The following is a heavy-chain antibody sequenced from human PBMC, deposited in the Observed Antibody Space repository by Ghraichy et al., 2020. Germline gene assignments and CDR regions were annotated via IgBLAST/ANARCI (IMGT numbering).Heavy chain of an antibody. CDR2: ISGSGGST. V-gene: IGHV3-23*01. CDR3: AKDFRDFDIDIVVVPAAILADYYGMDV. Sequence: GESLNISCAASGFTFSSYAMSWVRQAPGKGLEWVSAISGSGGSTYYADSVKGRFTISRDNSKNTLYLQMNSLRAEDTAVYYCAKDFRDFDIDIVVVPAAILADYYGMDVWGQGTTVTVSS. D-gene: IGHD2-2*01. J-gene: IGHJ6*02. CDR1: GFTFSSYA.